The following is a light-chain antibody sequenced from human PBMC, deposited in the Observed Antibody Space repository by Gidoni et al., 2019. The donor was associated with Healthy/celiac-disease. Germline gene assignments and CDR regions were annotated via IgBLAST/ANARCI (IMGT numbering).Light chain of an antibody. V-gene: IGKV1-39*01. CDR1: QSSSSS. CDR2: AAS. J-gene: IGKJ4*02. Sequence: QSTPSPSSLSASVGARVTITSRASQSSSSSLYWYQQGPGTAPKLLVYAASSLQSGVTSSGSGCGSESDFTLTISNLQPVDFATCYCQQSYSTPSFGGGTKVEIK. CDR3: QQSYSTPS.